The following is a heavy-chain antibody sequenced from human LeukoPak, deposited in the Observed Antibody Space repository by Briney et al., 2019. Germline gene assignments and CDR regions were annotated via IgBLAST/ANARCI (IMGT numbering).Heavy chain of an antibody. V-gene: IGHV4-4*07. CDR2: IYSAGTT. CDR1: GGSMGSYY. CDR3: ARDKAWLDP. Sequence: ASETLSLTWTVSGGSMGSYYWAWIRQPAGKGLEWIGRIYSAGTTTYNPALKSRVTMSIDMSKNQFSLTLRSMTAADTAVYYCARDKAWLDPWGQGTLVTVSS. J-gene: IGHJ5*02. D-gene: IGHD5-12*01.